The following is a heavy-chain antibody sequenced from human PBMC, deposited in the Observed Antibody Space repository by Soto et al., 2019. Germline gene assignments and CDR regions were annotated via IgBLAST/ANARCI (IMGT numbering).Heavy chain of an antibody. CDR3: VRDRSNSPDYFAS. D-gene: IGHD6-6*01. Sequence: QVQRQESGPGLLKPSQTLSLTCTVSGGSIRSDDYYWSWIRQPPGKGLEWIGYISYSGTTNYHPSLQRRVTLSMDTSKNQFSLKLSSVNAADTAGDYCVRDRSNSPDYFASWGQGPLVTVSS. V-gene: IGHV4-30-4*01. CDR1: GGSIRSDDYY. CDR2: ISYSGTT. J-gene: IGHJ4*02.